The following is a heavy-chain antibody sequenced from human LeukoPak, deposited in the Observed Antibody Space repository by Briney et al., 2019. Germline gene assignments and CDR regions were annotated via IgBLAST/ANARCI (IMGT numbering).Heavy chain of an antibody. V-gene: IGHV4-39*01. CDR1: GGSISSSSYY. D-gene: IGHD1-1*01. CDR3: ARLGKAFDI. CDR2: IYYSGST. Sequence: PSETLSLTCTVSGGSISSSSYYWGWIRQPPGKGLEWIGSIYYSGSTYYNPSLKSRVTISVDTSKNQFSLKLSSVTAADTAVYYCARLGKAFDIWGQGTMVSVSS. J-gene: IGHJ3*02.